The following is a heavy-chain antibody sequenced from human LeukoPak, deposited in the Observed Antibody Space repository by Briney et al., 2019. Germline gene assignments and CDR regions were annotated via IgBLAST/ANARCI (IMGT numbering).Heavy chain of an antibody. D-gene: IGHD2-15*01. CDR1: GFTFSSYS. Sequence: GGSLRLSCAASGFTFSSYSMNWVRQAPGKGLEWVSSISSSSSYIYYADSVKGRFTISRDNSKNTLYLQMNSLRAEDTAVYYCAKVWEREVVVAVYFDYWGQGTLVTVSS. V-gene: IGHV3-21*04. CDR3: AKVWEREVVVAVYFDY. J-gene: IGHJ4*02. CDR2: ISSSSSYI.